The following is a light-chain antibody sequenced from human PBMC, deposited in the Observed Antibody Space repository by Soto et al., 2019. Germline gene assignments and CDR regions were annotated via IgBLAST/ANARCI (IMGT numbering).Light chain of an antibody. J-gene: IGLJ1*01. V-gene: IGLV1-40*01. CDR2: GNS. CDR1: SSNIGAAYD. Sequence: QSVLTQPPSVSGAPGQRVTISCTGSSSNIGAAYDVHWYQHLPGTAPKLLIYGNSNRPSGVPDRFSGSKSGTSASLAITGLQAEDEADYYCQSYDSSLSGSEYVFGTGTKLTVL. CDR3: QSYDSSLSGSEYV.